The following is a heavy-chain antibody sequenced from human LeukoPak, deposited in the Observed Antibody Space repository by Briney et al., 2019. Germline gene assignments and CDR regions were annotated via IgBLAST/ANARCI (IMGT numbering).Heavy chain of an antibody. V-gene: IGHV3-64D*06. CDR2: ITNNGGNT. Sequence: PGGSLRLSCSASGFTFSSYTIHWVRQAPGKGLEFVPAITNNGGNTHYADSVKGRFTISRDNSKNTVYLQMSSLRAEDTAVYYCVIVRGYFDSSGSDYWGQGTLVTVSS. CDR1: GFTFSSYT. J-gene: IGHJ4*02. D-gene: IGHD3-9*01. CDR3: VIVRGYFDSSGSDY.